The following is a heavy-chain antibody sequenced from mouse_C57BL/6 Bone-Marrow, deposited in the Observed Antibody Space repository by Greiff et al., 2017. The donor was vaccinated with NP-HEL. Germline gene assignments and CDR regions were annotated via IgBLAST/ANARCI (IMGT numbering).Heavy chain of an antibody. D-gene: IGHD2-4*01. CDR3: AREGGLRRRTYAMDY. J-gene: IGHJ4*01. Sequence: EVNVVESEGGLVQPGSSMKLSCTASGFTFSDYYMAWVRQVPEKGLEWVANINYGGSSTYYLDSLKSRFIISRDNAKNILYLQMSSLKSEDTATYYCAREGGLRRRTYAMDYWGQGTSVTVSS. V-gene: IGHV5-16*01. CDR2: INYGGSST. CDR1: GFTFSDYY.